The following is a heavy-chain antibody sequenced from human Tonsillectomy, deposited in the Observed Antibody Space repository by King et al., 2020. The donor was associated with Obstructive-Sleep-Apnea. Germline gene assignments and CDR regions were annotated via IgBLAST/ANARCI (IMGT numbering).Heavy chain of an antibody. CDR1: GFTFSSYA. Sequence: VQLVESGGGVVQPGRSLRLSCAASGFTFSSYAMHWVRQAPGKGLEWVAVISYDGSNKYYADSVKGRFTISRDNSKNTLYLQMNSLRAEDTAVYYCAGEETPGQLLRLAFDIWGQGTMVTVSS. CDR2: ISYDGSNK. J-gene: IGHJ3*02. CDR3: AGEETPGQLLRLAFDI. D-gene: IGHD2-2*01. V-gene: IGHV3-30-3*01.